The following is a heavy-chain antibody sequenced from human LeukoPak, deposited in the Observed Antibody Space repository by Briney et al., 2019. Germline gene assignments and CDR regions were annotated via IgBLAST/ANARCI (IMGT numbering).Heavy chain of an antibody. Sequence: SETLSLTCAVYGGSFSGYYWSWIRQPPGKGLEWIGEMNHSGSTNYNPSLKSRVTISVDTSKNQFSLKLSSVTAADTAVYYCARGRQQVGVFYWGQGTLVTVSS. J-gene: IGHJ4*02. CDR1: GGSFSGYY. CDR3: ARGRQQVGVFY. D-gene: IGHD6-13*01. V-gene: IGHV4-34*01. CDR2: MNHSGST.